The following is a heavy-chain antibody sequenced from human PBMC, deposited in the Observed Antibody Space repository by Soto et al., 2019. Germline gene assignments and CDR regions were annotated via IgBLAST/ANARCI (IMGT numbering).Heavy chain of an antibody. CDR1: GGSISSSTSY. CDR3: ARQAFSLYSSNWYPIHS. D-gene: IGHD6-13*01. Sequence: SETLSLTCSVSGGSISSSTSYWGWIRQPPGKGLEWIGSSFYTGNTYYNPSLRSRLTISVSTSKNQFSLKLTSVTAADTAVYSCARQAFSLYSSNWYPIHSWGQGTLVTVSS. V-gene: IGHV4-39*01. CDR2: SFYTGNT. J-gene: IGHJ4*02.